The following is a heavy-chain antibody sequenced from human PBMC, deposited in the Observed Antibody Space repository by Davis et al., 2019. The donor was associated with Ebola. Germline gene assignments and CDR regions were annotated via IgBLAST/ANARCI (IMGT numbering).Heavy chain of an antibody. CDR3: AEGKVPYYYYYGMDV. Sequence: ASVKVSCKASGYTFTSYYMHWVRQAPGQGLEWMGIINPSGGSTSYAQKFQGRVTMTRDTSTSTVYMELSSLRSEDTAVYYCAEGKVPYYYYYGMDVWGQGTTVTVSS. V-gene: IGHV1-46*01. D-gene: IGHD4/OR15-4a*01. CDR1: GYTFTSYY. J-gene: IGHJ6*02. CDR2: INPSGGST.